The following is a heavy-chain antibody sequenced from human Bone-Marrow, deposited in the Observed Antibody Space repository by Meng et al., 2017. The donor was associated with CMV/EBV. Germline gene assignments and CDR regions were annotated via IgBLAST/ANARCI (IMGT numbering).Heavy chain of an antibody. CDR1: GLTFSDST. J-gene: IGHJ6*02. CDR3: STSDRTLRATDYGMDV. Sequence: LKISCAASGLTFSDSTIHWVRQASGKGLEWVGRIGRRAASYATGYAESVKGRFSISREDSENTAQLQMDSLKTEDTAVYYCSTSDRTLRATDYGMDVWGQGTTVTVSS. V-gene: IGHV3-73*01. CDR2: IGRRAASYAT. D-gene: IGHD3-3*01.